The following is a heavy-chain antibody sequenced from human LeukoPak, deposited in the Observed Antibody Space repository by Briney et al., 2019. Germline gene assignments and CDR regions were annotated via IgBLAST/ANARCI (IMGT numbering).Heavy chain of an antibody. CDR3: ARSYCSSTSCYTGRYYFDY. Sequence: GGSLRLSCAVSGLIFSSYSMNWVRHAPGRGLEWGSSISRSSSYKLYADSVKGRFTISRDNAKNSLYLQMNSLRAEDTAVYYCARSYCSSTSCYTGRYYFDYWGQGTLVTVSS. CDR2: ISRSSSYK. D-gene: IGHD2-2*02. V-gene: IGHV3-21*01. CDR1: GLIFSSYS. J-gene: IGHJ4*02.